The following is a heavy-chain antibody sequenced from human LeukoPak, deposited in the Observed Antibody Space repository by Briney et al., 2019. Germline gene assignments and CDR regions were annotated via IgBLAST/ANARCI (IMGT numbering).Heavy chain of an antibody. CDR3: AKDQWWDSSGYYRFDY. D-gene: IGHD3-22*01. J-gene: IGHJ4*02. Sequence: PGGSLRLSCAASGFTFSGYSMNWVRQAPGKGLEWVSYISTRSSTIYYADSVKGRFTISRDDAKNTLYLQMNSLGAEDTAVYYCAKDQWWDSSGYYRFDYWGQGTLVIVSS. CDR1: GFTFSGYS. V-gene: IGHV3-48*01. CDR2: ISTRSSTI.